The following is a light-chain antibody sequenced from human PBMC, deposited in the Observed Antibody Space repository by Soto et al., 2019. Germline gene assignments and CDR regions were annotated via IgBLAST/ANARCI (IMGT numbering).Light chain of an antibody. Sequence: EIVLTQSPGTLSLSPGERATLSCRASQSVNSNYLAWYQQKPGQAPRLLIYGASSRATGIPDRFSGSGSVKDFTLTISRLDPEDFAVYYCQQYGSSTWTFGQGTKVEIK. V-gene: IGKV3-20*01. CDR3: QQYGSSTWT. CDR1: QSVNSNY. J-gene: IGKJ1*01. CDR2: GAS.